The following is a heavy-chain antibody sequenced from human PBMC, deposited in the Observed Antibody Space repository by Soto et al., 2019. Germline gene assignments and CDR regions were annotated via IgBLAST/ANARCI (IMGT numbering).Heavy chain of an antibody. CDR2: ISGSGGST. V-gene: IGHV3-23*01. CDR3: AKETEWERPNDYLDY. J-gene: IGHJ4*02. Sequence: EVHLLESGGGLVQPGGSLRLSCAASGITFSSYAMSWVRQAPGKGLEWVSVISGSGGSTYYADSVKGRFTISRDNSKNTLYLQMNSLRVEDTAVYYCAKETEWERPNDYLDYWGQGTLVTVSS. D-gene: IGHD1-26*01. CDR1: GITFSSYA.